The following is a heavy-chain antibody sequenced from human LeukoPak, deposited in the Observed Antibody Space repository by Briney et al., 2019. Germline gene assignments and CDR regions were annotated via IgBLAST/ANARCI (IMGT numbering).Heavy chain of an antibody. J-gene: IGHJ4*02. CDR2: IKQDGSEK. V-gene: IGHV3-7*01. CDR1: GFTFSSYW. CDR3: ARDSWGGPFDY. Sequence: GGSLRLSCAASGFTFSSYWMSWVRQAPGKGLEWVANIKQDGSEKYYVDSVKGRFTISRDNAKNSLYLQTNSLRAEDTAVYYCARDSWGGPFDYWGQGTLVTVSS. D-gene: IGHD3-16*01.